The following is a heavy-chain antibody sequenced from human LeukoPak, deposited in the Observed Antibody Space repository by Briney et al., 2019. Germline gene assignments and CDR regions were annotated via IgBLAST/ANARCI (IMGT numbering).Heavy chain of an antibody. D-gene: IGHD3-22*01. CDR3: ARDYMTGGYYYFDY. Sequence: SETLSLTCTVSGGSFSSGSYCWSWIRQPPGKGLEWIVYIYYSGSTNYNPSLKSRVTMSVDTSKNQFSLKLSSVTAADTAVYYCARDYMTGGYYYFDYWGQGTLVTVSS. CDR1: GGSFSSGSYC. V-gene: IGHV4-61*01. CDR2: IYYSGST. J-gene: IGHJ4*02.